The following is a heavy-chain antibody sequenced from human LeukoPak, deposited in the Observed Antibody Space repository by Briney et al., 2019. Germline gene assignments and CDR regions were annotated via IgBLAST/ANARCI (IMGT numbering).Heavy chain of an antibody. V-gene: IGHV1-18*01. Sequence: ASVKVSCKASGYTFTSYGISWVRQAPGQGLEWMGWISAYNGNTNYAQKLQGRVTMTTDTSTSTAYMALRSLRSDDTAVYYCATTNNYGSGSYGYYYYMDVWGKGTTVTVSS. CDR3: ATTNNYGSGSYGYYYYMDV. CDR2: ISAYNGNT. CDR1: GYTFTSYG. D-gene: IGHD3-10*01. J-gene: IGHJ6*03.